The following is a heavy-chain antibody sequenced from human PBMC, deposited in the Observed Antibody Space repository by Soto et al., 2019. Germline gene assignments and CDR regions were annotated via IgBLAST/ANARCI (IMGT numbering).Heavy chain of an antibody. V-gene: IGHV1-69*13. CDR3: ASVATLEDYSRAYYFDY. Sequence: ASVKVSCKASGGTFSSYAISWVRQAPGQGLEWMGGIIPIFGTANYAQKFQGRVTITADESTSTAYMELSSLRSEDTAVYYCASVATLEDYSRAYYFDYWGQGTLVTVSS. CDR2: IIPIFGTA. J-gene: IGHJ4*02. D-gene: IGHD1-1*01. CDR1: GGTFSSYA.